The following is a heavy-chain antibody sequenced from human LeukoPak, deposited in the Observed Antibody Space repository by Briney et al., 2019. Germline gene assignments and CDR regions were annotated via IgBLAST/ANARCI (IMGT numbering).Heavy chain of an antibody. J-gene: IGHJ4*02. D-gene: IGHD3-22*01. V-gene: IGHV5-51*01. Sequence: GESLKISCKAAGYSFTTSCIAWVRQMPGKGLEWMGIVYPDDSDTRYSPSFQGQVTFSADKSINSAYLQWSSLKASDTAMYYCARTYYYDSSGFRIDYWGQGTLVTVSS. CDR2: VYPDDSDT. CDR1: GYSFTTSC. CDR3: ARTYYYDSSGFRIDY.